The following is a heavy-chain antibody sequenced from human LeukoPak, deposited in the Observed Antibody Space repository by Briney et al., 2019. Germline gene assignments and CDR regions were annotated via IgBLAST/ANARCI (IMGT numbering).Heavy chain of an antibody. CDR2: INPYSGDT. D-gene: IGHD2-15*01. CDR3: ARASVENTLRIDDY. CDR1: GYTFTYYY. J-gene: IGHJ4*02. V-gene: IGHV1-2*02. Sequence: SSVKVSCKASGYTFTYYYMHWVRQAPGQGLEWMGLINPYSGDTNYEQKFQGRVTMTRDTSITTAYMDLSRLKTDDTAVYYCARASVENTLRIDDYWGQGTLVTVSS.